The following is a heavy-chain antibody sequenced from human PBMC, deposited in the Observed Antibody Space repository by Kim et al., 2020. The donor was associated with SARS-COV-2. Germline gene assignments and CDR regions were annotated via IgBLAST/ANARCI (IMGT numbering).Heavy chain of an antibody. D-gene: IGHD4-17*01. CDR3: AKDTTTVVTFDFHY. Sequence: GGSLRLSCAASGFTFSSYGMHWVRQAPGKGLEWVAVISYDGSNKYYADSVKGRFTISRDNSKNTLYLQMNSLRAEDTAVYYCAKDTTTVVTFDFHYWGQG. J-gene: IGHJ4*02. V-gene: IGHV3-30*18. CDR1: GFTFSSYG. CDR2: ISYDGSNK.